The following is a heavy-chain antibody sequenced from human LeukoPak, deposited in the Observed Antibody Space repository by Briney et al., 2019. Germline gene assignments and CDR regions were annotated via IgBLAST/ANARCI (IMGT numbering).Heavy chain of an antibody. CDR2: VYYGGST. V-gene: IGHV4-39*01. D-gene: IGHD2-21*02. Sequence: SETLSLTCTVSGGSISNNNYYWGWIRQPPGKGLEWNGSVYYGGSTYYNPSLQSRVTISVDTSKNQFSLKLSSVTAADTAVYYCARPGGYCGGDCYSNPDVWGQGTTVTVSS. CDR1: GGSISNNNYY. CDR3: ARPGGYCGGDCYSNPDV. J-gene: IGHJ6*02.